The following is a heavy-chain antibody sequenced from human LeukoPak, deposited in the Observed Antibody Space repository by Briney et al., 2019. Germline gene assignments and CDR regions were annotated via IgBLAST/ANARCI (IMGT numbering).Heavy chain of an antibody. Sequence: SETLSLTCAVYGGSFSNYYWSWIRQPPGKGLEWLAEINDSGRANYNPSLMSRVTVSVDTSKNQFSLRLTSVTATDTAVYYCARRWNYGRNYYTDVWGKGATVSVSS. CDR1: GGSFSNYY. CDR3: ARRWNYGRNYYTDV. D-gene: IGHD1-7*01. J-gene: IGHJ6*03. V-gene: IGHV4-34*01. CDR2: INDSGRA.